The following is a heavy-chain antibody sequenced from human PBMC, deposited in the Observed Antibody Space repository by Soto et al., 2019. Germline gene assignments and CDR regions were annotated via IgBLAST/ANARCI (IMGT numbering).Heavy chain of an antibody. CDR2: IKQDGSAK. D-gene: IGHD2-15*01. V-gene: IGHV3-7*03. CDR3: ARDWRCSGTDSCYSWFDP. Sequence: EVHLVESGGDLVQPGGSLRLSCAASGFTFSSFWMSWVRQAPGKGPEWVAKIKQDGSAKNYANSVKGRCTISRDNAKHLLFLQMSSLRTEATAVYYCARDWRCSGTDSCYSWFDPWGQGTLVTVSS. CDR1: GFTFSSFW. J-gene: IGHJ5*02.